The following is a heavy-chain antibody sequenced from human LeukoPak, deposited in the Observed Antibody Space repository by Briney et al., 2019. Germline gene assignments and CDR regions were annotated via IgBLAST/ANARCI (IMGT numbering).Heavy chain of an antibody. V-gene: IGHV4-59*01. CDR3: ARDYRGYRAPYYFDY. CDR2: IYYSGST. CDR1: GGSISSYY. Sequence: PSETLSLTCTVSGGSISSYYWSWIRQPPGKGLEWIGYIYYSGSTSYNPSLKSRVTISVDTSKNQFSLKLSSVTAADTAVYYCARDYRGYRAPYYFDYWGQGTLVTVSS. J-gene: IGHJ4*02. D-gene: IGHD2-15*01.